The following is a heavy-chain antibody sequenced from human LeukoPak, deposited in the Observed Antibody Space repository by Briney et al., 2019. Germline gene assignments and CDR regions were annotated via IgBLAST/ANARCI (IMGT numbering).Heavy chain of an antibody. CDR1: GGSISSSNYY. CDR2: IYSSGST. D-gene: IGHD1-26*01. V-gene: IGHV4-39*01. Sequence: SETLSLTCTVSGGSISSSNYYWGWIRQPPGKGLEWVGSIYSSGSTYYNASLQSRVTISIETSKNQISLRLNSVTAADTAIYYCAKSGGYGLIDYWGQGTLVTVSS. J-gene: IGHJ4*02. CDR3: AKSGGYGLIDY.